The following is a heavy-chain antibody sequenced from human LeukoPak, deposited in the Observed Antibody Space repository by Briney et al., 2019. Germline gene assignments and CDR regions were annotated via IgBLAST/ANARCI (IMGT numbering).Heavy chain of an antibody. D-gene: IGHD2-2*01. CDR3: ARAGACSSTSCPARTYYYYYMDV. CDR2: ISAYNGNT. J-gene: IGHJ6*03. Sequence: GASVKVSCKASGYTFTSYGISWVRQAPGQGLEWMGWISAYNGNTNYAQKVQGRVTMTTDTSTSTAYMELSSLRSDDTAVYYCARAGACSSTSCPARTYYYYYMDVWGKGTTVTVSS. CDR1: GYTFTSYG. V-gene: IGHV1-18*01.